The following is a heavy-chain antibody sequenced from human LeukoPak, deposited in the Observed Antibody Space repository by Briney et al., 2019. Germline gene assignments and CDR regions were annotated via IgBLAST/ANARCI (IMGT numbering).Heavy chain of an antibody. CDR2: IKSKTDGGTT. J-gene: IGHJ4*02. D-gene: IGHD2-2*01. Sequence: GGSLRLSCAASGFTFSNAWMSWVRQAPGKGLEWVGRIKSKTDGGTTDYAAPAKGRFTISRDDSKNTLYLQMNSLKTEDTAVYYCTTGNVVVPAAISGWGQGTLVTVSS. CDR3: TTGNVVVPAAISG. V-gene: IGHV3-15*01. CDR1: GFTFSNAW.